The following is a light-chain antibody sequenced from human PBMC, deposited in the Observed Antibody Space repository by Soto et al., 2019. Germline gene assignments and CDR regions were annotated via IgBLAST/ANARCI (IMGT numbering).Light chain of an antibody. CDR1: SNDVGGYNY. V-gene: IGLV2-14*01. CDR3: SSYTSSSTVI. CDR2: EVS. J-gene: IGLJ2*01. Sequence: QSVLTQPASVSGSPGQSITISCTGTSNDVGGYNYVSWYQQHPGKAPKVMIHEVSDRPSGVSNRFSGSKSGNTASLTISGLQAEDEADYYCSSYTSSSTVIFGGGTKLTVL.